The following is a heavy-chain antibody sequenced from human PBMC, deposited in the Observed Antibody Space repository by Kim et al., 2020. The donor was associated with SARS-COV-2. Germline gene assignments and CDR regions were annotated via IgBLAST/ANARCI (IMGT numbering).Heavy chain of an antibody. CDR2: IWYDGSNK. CDR1: RFTFSSYG. CDR3: ARDPYVVVTAPYGMDV. Sequence: GGSLRLSCAASRFTFSSYGMHWVRQAPGKGLEWVAVIWYDGSNKYYADSVKGRFTISRDNSKNTLYLQMNSLRAEDTAVYYCARDPYVVVTAPYGMDVWGQGTTVTVSS. J-gene: IGHJ6*02. V-gene: IGHV3-33*01. D-gene: IGHD2-21*02.